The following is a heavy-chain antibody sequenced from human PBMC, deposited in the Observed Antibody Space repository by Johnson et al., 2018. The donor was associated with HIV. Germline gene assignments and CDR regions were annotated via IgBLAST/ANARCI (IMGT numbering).Heavy chain of an antibody. D-gene: IGHD5-24*01. CDR1: GFTFSSYG. Sequence: QVQLVESGGGVVQPGRSLRLSCAASGFTFSSYGMHWVRQAPGKGLEWVAVISNHGGNEDYADSVKGRFTISRDNSKNILYLQLNSLRPEDTAIFYCAKDLLDGTYTGIFDTWGQGTVVTVSS. CDR2: ISNHGGNE. CDR3: AKDLLDGTYTGIFDT. J-gene: IGHJ3*02. V-gene: IGHV3-30*18.